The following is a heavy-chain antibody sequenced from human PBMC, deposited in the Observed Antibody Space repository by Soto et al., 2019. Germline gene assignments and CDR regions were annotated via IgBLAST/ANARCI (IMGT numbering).Heavy chain of an antibody. V-gene: IGHV4-31*03. D-gene: IGHD6-6*01. CDR3: ARASTSSSAADY. CDR2: IYDSESA. J-gene: IGHJ4*02. CDR1: GESISSGGYY. Sequence: QVQLQESGPGLVKASQTLSLICSVSGESISSGGYYWSWIRLQPGKGLEWIGYIYDSESAYYNPSLKSRVTISMDTSKNHFAMKLSSVTAADTAVYYCARASTSSSAADYWGQGTLITVSS.